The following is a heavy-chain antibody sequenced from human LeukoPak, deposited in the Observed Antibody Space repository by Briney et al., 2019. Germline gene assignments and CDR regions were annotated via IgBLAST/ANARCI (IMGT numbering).Heavy chain of an antibody. J-gene: IGHJ6*02. V-gene: IGHV1-69*13. CDR3: ARDRLVAATGSYYYYGMDV. CDR2: VIPIFGTA. D-gene: IGHD2-15*01. CDR1: GGTFSSYA. Sequence: SVKVSCKASGGTFSSYAISWVRQAPGQGLEWMGGVIPIFGTANYAQKFQGRVTITADESTSTAYMELSSLRSEDTAVYYCARDRLVAATGSYYYYGMDVWGQGTTVTVSS.